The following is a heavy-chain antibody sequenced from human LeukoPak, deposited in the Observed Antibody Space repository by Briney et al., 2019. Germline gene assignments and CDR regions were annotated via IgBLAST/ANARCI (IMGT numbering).Heavy chain of an antibody. CDR1: GFTFSGHW. V-gene: IGHV3-66*01. CDR2: FYSGGST. Sequence: GGSLRLSCAASGFTFSGHWMSWVRQAPGKGLEWLSVFYSGGSTYYADSVNGRFTMSRDNSKNTLYLQMNGLRVEDTAVYYCARVSPFDYWGQGTQVTVSS. CDR3: ARVSPFDY. J-gene: IGHJ4*02.